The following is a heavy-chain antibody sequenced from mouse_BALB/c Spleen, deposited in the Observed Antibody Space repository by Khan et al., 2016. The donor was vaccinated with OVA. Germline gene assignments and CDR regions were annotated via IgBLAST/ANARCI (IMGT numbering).Heavy chain of an antibody. CDR3: ARSTYRYAFVY. Sequence: EVKLEESGPSLVKPSQTLSLTCSVTGDSITSGYWNWIRKFPGNRLEYMGYIIYTGYTYYNPSLKSRISITRHTSKNQYYLQLNSVTDEDTATYYCARSTYRYAFVYWGQGTLVTVSA. V-gene: IGHV3-8*02. CDR2: IIYTGYT. J-gene: IGHJ3*01. CDR1: GDSITSGY. D-gene: IGHD2-14*01.